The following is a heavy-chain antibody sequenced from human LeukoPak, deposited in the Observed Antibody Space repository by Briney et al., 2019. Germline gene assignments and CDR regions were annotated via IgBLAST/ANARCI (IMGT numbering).Heavy chain of an antibody. J-gene: IGHJ3*02. CDR2: IYTSGST. V-gene: IGHV4-38-2*02. CDR3: ARALKRFDSSGPRGAFDI. CDR1: GYSISSGYY. D-gene: IGHD3-22*01. Sequence: SETLSLTCTVSGYSISSGYYWGWIRQPPGKGLEWIGRIYTSGSTNCNPSLKSRVTISVDTSKNQFSLKLSSVTAADTAVYYCARALKRFDSSGPRGAFDIRGQGTMVTVSS.